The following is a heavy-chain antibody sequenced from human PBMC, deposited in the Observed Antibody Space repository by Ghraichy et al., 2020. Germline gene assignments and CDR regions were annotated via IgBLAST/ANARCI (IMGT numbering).Heavy chain of an antibody. Sequence: GGSLRLSCAASGFTFSTYDIHGFRQATGKGRGWVSGIGAAVDTYYPGSVTGRVTISRENAKNSLYLQLNSLRAGETAVYYCARDRDSHCLGGICSYYFDSWGQGTLVTVSS. D-gene: IGHD4-23*01. J-gene: IGHJ4*02. CDR2: IGAAVDT. CDR3: ARDRDSHCLGGICSYYFDS. CDR1: GFTFSTYD. V-gene: IGHV3-13*01.